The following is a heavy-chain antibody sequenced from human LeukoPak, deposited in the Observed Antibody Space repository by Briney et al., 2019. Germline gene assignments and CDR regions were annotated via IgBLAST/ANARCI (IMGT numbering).Heavy chain of an antibody. J-gene: IGHJ4*02. CDR1: GGSISSSSYY. D-gene: IGHD3-10*01. V-gene: IGHV4-39*07. CDR2: IYYSGST. Sequence: SETLSLTCTVSGGSISSSSYYWGWIRQPPGKGLEWIGSIYYSGSTYYNPSLKSRVTISVDTSKNQFSLKLSSVTAADTAVYYCARVVPPTDYGSGSYFWDPYYFDYWGQGTLVTVSS. CDR3: ARVVPPTDYGSGSYFWDPYYFDY.